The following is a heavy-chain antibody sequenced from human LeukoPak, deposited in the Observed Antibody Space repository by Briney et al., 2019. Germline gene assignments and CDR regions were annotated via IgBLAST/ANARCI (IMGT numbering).Heavy chain of an antibody. CDR3: ARGALDYGLWYYFDY. Sequence: SETLSLTCTVSGYSISSSSYYWGWIRQPPGKGLEWIGSIYYSGSTYYNPSLKSRVTISVDTSKNQFSLKLSSVTAADTAVYYCARGALDYGLWYYFDYWGQGTLVTVSS. CDR1: GYSISSSSYY. V-gene: IGHV4-39*07. D-gene: IGHD4-17*01. J-gene: IGHJ4*02. CDR2: IYYSGST.